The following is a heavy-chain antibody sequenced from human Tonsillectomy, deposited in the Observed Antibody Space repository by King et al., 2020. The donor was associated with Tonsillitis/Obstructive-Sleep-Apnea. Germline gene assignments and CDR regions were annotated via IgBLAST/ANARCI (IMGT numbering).Heavy chain of an antibody. D-gene: IGHD3-22*01. V-gene: IGHV3-49*04. CDR3: TRVAYYYVSSGYEGWFDP. CDR2: IRSKAYGGTT. CDR1: GFTFGDYA. Sequence: QLVQSGGGLVQPGRSLRLSCTASGFTFGDYAMSWVRQAPGKGLEWVGFIRSKAYGGTTEYAASVKGRFTISRDDSKSIAYLQMNSLKTEDTAVYYCTRVAYYYVSSGYEGWFDPWGQGTLVTVSS. J-gene: IGHJ5*02.